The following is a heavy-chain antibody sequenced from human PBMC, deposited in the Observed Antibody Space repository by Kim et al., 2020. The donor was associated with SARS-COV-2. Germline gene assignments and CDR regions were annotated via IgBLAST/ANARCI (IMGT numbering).Heavy chain of an antibody. V-gene: IGHV3-15*01. CDR1: GFTFTNTW. CDR2: IKTKTDGGTA. Sequence: GGSLRLSCAASGFTFTNTWLTWVRQAPGKRLEWVGRIKTKTDGGTADYAAPVKGRFTISSDDSNNTLYLQMDSLKTEDTAVYYCTAPPDYWGQGTLVTVSS. CDR3: TAPPDY. J-gene: IGHJ4*02.